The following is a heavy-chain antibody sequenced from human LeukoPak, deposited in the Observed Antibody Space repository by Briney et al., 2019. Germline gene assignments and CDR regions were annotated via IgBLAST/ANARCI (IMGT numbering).Heavy chain of an antibody. V-gene: IGHV4-59*01. CDR2: TYYSGST. J-gene: IGHJ4*02. CDR3: ARDGVYSGYDYYFDY. Sequence: SETLSLTCTVSGGSISYYYWSWIRQPPGKGLEWIGYTYYSGSTNYNPSLKSRVTISVDTSKNQSSLKLSSVTAADTAVYYCARDGVYSGYDYYFDYWGQGTLVTVSS. D-gene: IGHD5-12*01. CDR1: GGSISYYY.